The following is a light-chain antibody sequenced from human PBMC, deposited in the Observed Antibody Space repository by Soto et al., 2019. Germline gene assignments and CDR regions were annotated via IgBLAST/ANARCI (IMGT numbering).Light chain of an antibody. CDR3: QQYGSSRT. Sequence: EIVLTQSPGTLSLSPGERATLSCRASQSVSSNLAWYQQKPDQAPRLLIYGASTRATGIPARFSGSGSGTDFTLTISRLEPEDFAVYYCQQYGSSRTFGQGTKV. CDR1: QSVSSN. J-gene: IGKJ1*01. V-gene: IGKV3-20*01. CDR2: GAS.